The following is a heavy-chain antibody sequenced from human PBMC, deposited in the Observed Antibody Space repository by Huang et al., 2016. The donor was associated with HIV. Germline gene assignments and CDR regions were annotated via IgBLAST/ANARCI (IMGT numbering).Heavy chain of an antibody. D-gene: IGHD3-3*01. V-gene: IGHV3-48*02. CDR2: ISSSSSTI. Sequence: EVQLVESGGGLVQPGGSLRLSCAASGFTFSTYSMNWGRQAPGKGLELVSYISSSSSTIYYADSVKGRFTISRDNAKNSLFLQMNSLRDEDTAVYYCARGIRYFGVVAYFDYWGQGALVTVSS. CDR1: GFTFSTYS. J-gene: IGHJ4*02. CDR3: ARGIRYFGVVAYFDY.